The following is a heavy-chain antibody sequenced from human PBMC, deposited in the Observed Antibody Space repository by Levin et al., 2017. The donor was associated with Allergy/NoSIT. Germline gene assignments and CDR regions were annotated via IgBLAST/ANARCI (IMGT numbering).Heavy chain of an antibody. CDR2: IYYSGTT. D-gene: IGHD2-8*02. V-gene: IGHV4-39*01. J-gene: IGHJ4*02. CDR3: ARHTRTGGRSIDC. Sequence: KPSETLSLTCTVSGASISTNSYYWGWIRQPPGKGLEWVVNIYYSGTTYYNPSLKSRVTISVDTSKNQFSLKLTSVTAADTAVYYCARHTRTGGRSIDCWGQGALVTVSS. CDR1: GASISTNSYY.